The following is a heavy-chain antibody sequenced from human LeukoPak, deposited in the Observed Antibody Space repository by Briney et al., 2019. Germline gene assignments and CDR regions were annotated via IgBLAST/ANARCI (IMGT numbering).Heavy chain of an antibody. D-gene: IGHD3-10*01. CDR2: IIGSGGTT. CDR1: GFTFINYV. J-gene: IGHJ4*02. CDR3: AKANWYYSD. Sequence: GGSLRLSCAASGFTFINYVMNWVRQAPGRGLEWVSRIIGSGGTTHYAESAKGRVTMSRDNSINTLSLHVSSLRAEDTAVYYSAKANWYYSDWGQGTLVTVSS. V-gene: IGHV3-23*01.